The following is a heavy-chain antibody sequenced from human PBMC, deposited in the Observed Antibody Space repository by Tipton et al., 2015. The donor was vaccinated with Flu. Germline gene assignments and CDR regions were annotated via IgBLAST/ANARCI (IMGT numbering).Heavy chain of an antibody. CDR3: ARGGDGYNYADGLYYYYYYGMDV. J-gene: IGHJ6*02. CDR1: GYTFTSYA. D-gene: IGHD5-24*01. Sequence: QLVQSGAEVKKPGASVKVSCKASGYTFTSYAMHWVRQAPGQRLEWMGWINAGNGNTKYSQKFQGRVTITRDTSASTAYMELSSLRSEDTAVYYCARGGDGYNYADGLYYYYYYGMDVWGQGTTVTVSS. CDR2: INAGNGNT. V-gene: IGHV1-3*01.